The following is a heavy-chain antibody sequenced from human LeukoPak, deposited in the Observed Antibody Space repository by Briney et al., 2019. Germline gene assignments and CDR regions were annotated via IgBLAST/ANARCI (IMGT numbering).Heavy chain of an antibody. CDR1: GFTVSSSY. CDR3: ARDYCSSPSCLFDY. Sequence: GGSLRLSCAASGFTVSSSYMSWVRQAPGKGLEWVSVIYRDGTTYYADSVKGRFTISRDNSKNTLYLQMNSLRAEDTAVYYCARDYCSSPSCLFDYWGQGTLVTVSS. J-gene: IGHJ4*02. CDR2: IYRDGTT. D-gene: IGHD2-2*01. V-gene: IGHV3-53*01.